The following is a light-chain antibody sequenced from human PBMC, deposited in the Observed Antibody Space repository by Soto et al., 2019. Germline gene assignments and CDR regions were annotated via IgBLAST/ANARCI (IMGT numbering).Light chain of an antibody. CDR2: DAS. V-gene: IGKV3-11*01. CDR3: QQRSNWYT. Sequence: EIVLTQSPATLSLSPGERATLSCRASQSVSSYLAWYQQKPGQAPRLLVYDASNRATGIPARFSGSGSGTDFTLTISSLEPEDFAFYYCQQRSNWYTVGQGTKLEIK. CDR1: QSVSSY. J-gene: IGKJ2*01.